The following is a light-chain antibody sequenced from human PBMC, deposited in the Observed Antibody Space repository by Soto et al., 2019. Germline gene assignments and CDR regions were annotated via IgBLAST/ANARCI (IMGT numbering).Light chain of an antibody. CDR1: QSVSSSY. CDR2: GAS. J-gene: IGKJ1*01. V-gene: IGKV3-20*01. CDR3: QQYGSSPPWT. Sequence: EIVLTQSPGTLSLSPGERATLSCRASQSVSSSYLAWYQQKPGQAPRLLIYGASSRATGIPDRFSGSGSGADFTPTISRREPEDVAVYYCQQYGSSPPWTFGQGTKVEIK.